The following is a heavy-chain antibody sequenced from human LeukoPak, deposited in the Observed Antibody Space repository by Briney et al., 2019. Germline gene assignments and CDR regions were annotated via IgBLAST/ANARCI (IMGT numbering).Heavy chain of an antibody. CDR2: ISGSGGST. D-gene: IGHD1-26*01. V-gene: IGHV3-23*01. Sequence: GGSLRLSCAASGFTFSSYAMSWVRQAPGKGLEWVSAISGSGGSTCYADSVKGRFTISRDNSKNTLYLQMNSLRAEDTAVYYCAKDQWELLIFDYWGQGTLVTVSS. J-gene: IGHJ4*02. CDR3: AKDQWELLIFDY. CDR1: GFTFSSYA.